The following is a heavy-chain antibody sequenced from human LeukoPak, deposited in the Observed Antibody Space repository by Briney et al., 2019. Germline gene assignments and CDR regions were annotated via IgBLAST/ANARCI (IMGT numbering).Heavy chain of an antibody. CDR3: AKDRDSSGWYGNNWFDP. V-gene: IGHV3-23*01. D-gene: IGHD6-19*01. CDR2: ISGSGGST. CDR1: GFTFSSYA. Sequence: GGSLRLSCAASGFTFSSYAMSWVRQAPGKGLEWVSAISGSGGSTYYADSVKGRFTISRDNSKNTLYLQMNSLRAEDTAVYYCAKDRDSSGWYGNNWFDPWGQGTLVTVSS. J-gene: IGHJ5*02.